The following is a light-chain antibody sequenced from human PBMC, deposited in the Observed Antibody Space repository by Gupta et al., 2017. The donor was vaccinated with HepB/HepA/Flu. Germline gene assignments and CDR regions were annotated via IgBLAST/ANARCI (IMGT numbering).Light chain of an antibody. J-gene: IGLJ3*02. CDR1: SGSVSTSFY. V-gene: IGLV8-61*01. CDR3: MSYVSRGVWV. Sequence: QTVVTQEPSVSVSPGGTVTLTCGFTSGSVSTSFYPSWYQQTPGQAPRALIYNKNTRSSGVPDRFSGSMRGNNAALTITGAQADEESDYYCMSYVSRGVWVFGGGTKLTVL. CDR2: NKN.